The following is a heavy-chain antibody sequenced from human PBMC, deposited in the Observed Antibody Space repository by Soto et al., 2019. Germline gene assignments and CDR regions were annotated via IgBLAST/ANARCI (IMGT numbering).Heavy chain of an antibody. CDR2: ISDTGTST. V-gene: IGHV3-23*01. D-gene: IGHD2-15*01. J-gene: IGHJ4*02. CDR1: EFAFSTYA. Sequence: GGSLRLSCAASEFAFSTYAMTWVRQAPGKGLEWVASISDTGTSTYYADSVRGRFTISRDNSKNTLYLQMNSLRAEDTAVYYCTKLVASATTYWGQGTLVTVSS. CDR3: TKLVASATTY.